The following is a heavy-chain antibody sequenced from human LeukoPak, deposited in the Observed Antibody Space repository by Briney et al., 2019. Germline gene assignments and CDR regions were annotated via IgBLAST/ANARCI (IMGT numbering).Heavy chain of an antibody. D-gene: IGHD6-19*01. CDR1: GYTFTSYY. CDR3: ARSIAVAGTWALRYYGMDV. CDR2: INPSGGST. V-gene: IGHV1-46*01. Sequence: ASVTVSCKASGYTFTSYYMHWVRQAPGQGLEWMGIINPSGGSTSYAQKFQGRVTMTRDTSTSTVYMELSSLRSEDTAVYYCARSIAVAGTWALRYYGMDVWGQGTTVTVSS. J-gene: IGHJ6*02.